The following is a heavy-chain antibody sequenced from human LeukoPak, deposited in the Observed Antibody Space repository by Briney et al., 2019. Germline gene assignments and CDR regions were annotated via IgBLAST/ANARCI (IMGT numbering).Heavy chain of an antibody. V-gene: IGHV1-2*02. CDR3: ARGGYYDSSGYYYPFDY. J-gene: IGHJ4*02. D-gene: IGHD3-22*01. Sequence: ASVKVSCKASGYTFTDYYMHWVRQAPGQGLEWMGWINPNSGGTNSAQKFQGRVTMTRDTSISTAYMELGRLRSDDTAVYYCARGGYYDSSGYYYPFDYWGQGTLVTVSS. CDR2: INPNSGGT. CDR1: GYTFTDYY.